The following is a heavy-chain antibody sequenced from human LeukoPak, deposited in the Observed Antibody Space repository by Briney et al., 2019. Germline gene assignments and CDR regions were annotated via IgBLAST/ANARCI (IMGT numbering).Heavy chain of an antibody. J-gene: IGHJ4*02. CDR2: INHSGST. D-gene: IGHD3-10*01. CDR1: GVYISSSTYL. CDR3: ARGARYGSGDY. V-gene: IGHV4-39*07. Sequence: SETLSLTCSVSGVYISSSTYLWAWSRQPPGKGLEWIGEINHSGSTNYNPSLKSRVTISVDTSKNQFSLKLSSVTAADAAVYYCARGARYGSGDYWGQGTLVTVSS.